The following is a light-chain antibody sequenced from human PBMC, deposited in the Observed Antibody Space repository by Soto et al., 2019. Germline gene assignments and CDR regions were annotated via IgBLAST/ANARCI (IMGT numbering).Light chain of an antibody. CDR1: SSDVGAYNH. CDR2: EVN. J-gene: IGLJ1*01. V-gene: IGLV2-14*01. CDR3: CSFTTSSTLV. Sequence: QSALTQPASVSGSPGQSITISCTGTSSDVGAYNHVPWYQQHPGKAPQLIIYEVNNRPSGLSNRFSASKSGNTASLTISGLQSEDEADYYCCSFTTSSTLVFGTGTKVTVL.